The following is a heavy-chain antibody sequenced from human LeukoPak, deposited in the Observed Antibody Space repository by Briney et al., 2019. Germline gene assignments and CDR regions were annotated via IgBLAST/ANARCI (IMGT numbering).Heavy chain of an antibody. D-gene: IGHD5-18*01. CDR2: IIPILGIA. CDR3: ASPGGGYEYSYGY. J-gene: IGHJ4*02. CDR1: GYTFTSYG. Sequence: ASVKVSCKASGYTFTSYGISWVRQAPGQGLEWMGWIIPILGIANYAQKFQGRVTITADKSTSTAYMELSSLRSEDTAVYYCASPGGGYEYSYGYWGQGTLVTVSS. V-gene: IGHV1-69*10.